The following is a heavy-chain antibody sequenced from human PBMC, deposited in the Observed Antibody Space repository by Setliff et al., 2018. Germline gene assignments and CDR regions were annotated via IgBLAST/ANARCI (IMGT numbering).Heavy chain of an antibody. Sequence: GASVRVSCKASGGTFSSYAIDWVRQAPGQGLEWMGGIIPMFGTTNYAQRFRGRVTITADESTTTAYLELSSLRSEDTAVYYCARVRDCSGGICHRGFHHYMDVWVKGTTVTVSS. J-gene: IGHJ6*03. CDR2: IIPMFGTT. V-gene: IGHV1-69*13. CDR3: ARVRDCSGGICHRGFHHYMDV. D-gene: IGHD2-15*01. CDR1: GGTFSSYA.